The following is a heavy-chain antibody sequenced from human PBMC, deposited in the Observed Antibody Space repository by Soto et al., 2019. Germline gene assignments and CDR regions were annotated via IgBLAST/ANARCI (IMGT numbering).Heavy chain of an antibody. D-gene: IGHD6-13*01. CDR2: ISGSGGST. Sequence: EVQLLESGGGLVQPGGSLRLSCAASGFTFSSYAMSWVRQAPGKGLEWVSAISGSGGSTYYADSVKGRFTISRDNSKNTLYLQINSLRAEDTAVYYCAKAIAAAGIPDYFDYWGQGTLVTVSS. J-gene: IGHJ4*02. CDR3: AKAIAAAGIPDYFDY. CDR1: GFTFSSYA. V-gene: IGHV3-23*01.